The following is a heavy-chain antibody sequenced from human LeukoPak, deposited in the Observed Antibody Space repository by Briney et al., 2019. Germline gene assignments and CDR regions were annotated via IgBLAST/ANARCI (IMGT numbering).Heavy chain of an antibody. CDR2: INHNGNVN. D-gene: IGHD6-13*01. CDR1: GFTFSSYW. CDR3: ARDTSRGSSSWYFDY. V-gene: IGHV3-7*03. J-gene: IGHJ4*02. Sequence: GGSLRLSCAASGFTFSSYWMNWARQAPGKGLEWVASINHNGNVNYYVDSVKGRFTISRDNAKNSLYLQMSNLRAEDTAVYYCARDTSRGSSSWYFDYWGQGTLVTDSS.